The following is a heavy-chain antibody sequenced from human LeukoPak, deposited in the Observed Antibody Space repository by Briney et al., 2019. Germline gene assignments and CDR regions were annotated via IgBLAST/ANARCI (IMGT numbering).Heavy chain of an antibody. CDR1: GFTVSSNY. Sequence: GGSLRLSCAASGFTVSSNYMSWVRQAPGNGLEWVSVIYSGSSTDYADSVKPRFTISRDNSKNTLYLQINSPRAEGTAVYYCARVGLWFGELHENWGQGTLVTVSS. CDR3: ARVGLWFGELHEN. D-gene: IGHD3-10*01. J-gene: IGHJ4*02. V-gene: IGHV3-66*01. CDR2: IYSGSST.